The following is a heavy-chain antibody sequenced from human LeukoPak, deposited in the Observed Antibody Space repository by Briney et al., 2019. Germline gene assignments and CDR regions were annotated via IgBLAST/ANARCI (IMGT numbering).Heavy chain of an antibody. CDR1: GFPFSSYA. D-gene: IGHD6-13*01. V-gene: IGHV3-23*01. J-gene: IGHJ4*02. CDR2: ISGSGGNT. CDR3: AKDRETTASGTFDY. Sequence: GGSLRLSCGASGFPFSSYAMTWVRQAPGKGLEWVSGISGSGGNTYYADAVKGRFTISRDNSKNTLYLKMNSLRAEDTAVYYCAKDRETTASGTFDYWGQGTLVTVSS.